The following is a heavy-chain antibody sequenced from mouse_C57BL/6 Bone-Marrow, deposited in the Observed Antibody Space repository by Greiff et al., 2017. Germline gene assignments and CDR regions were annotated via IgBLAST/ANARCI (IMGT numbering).Heavy chain of an antibody. CDR1: GYTFTGYW. J-gene: IGHJ1*03. CDR2: ILPGSGST. CDR3: ARPTTVVYWYFDV. D-gene: IGHD1-1*01. V-gene: IGHV1-9*01. Sequence: VKLVESGAELMKPGASVKLSCKATGYTFTGYWIEWVKQRPGHGLEWIGEILPGSGSTNYNEKLKGKAKFTADTSSNTAYMQLSSLTTDDSASYSCARPTTVVYWYFDVWGTGTTVTVSS.